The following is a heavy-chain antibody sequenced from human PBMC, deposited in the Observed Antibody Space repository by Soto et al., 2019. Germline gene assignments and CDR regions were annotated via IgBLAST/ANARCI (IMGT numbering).Heavy chain of an antibody. J-gene: IGHJ6*02. D-gene: IGHD5-18*01. Sequence: EASVKVSCKASGYTFTSYGISWVRQAPGQGLEWMGWISAYNGNTNYAQKLQGIVTMTTDTSTSTAYIELMSLRSDDTAVYYCARDLGGGARYSYGPGMDYYYYGMDVWGQGTTVTVSS. CDR2: ISAYNGNT. CDR1: GYTFTSYG. CDR3: ARDLGGGARYSYGPGMDYYYYGMDV. V-gene: IGHV1-18*01.